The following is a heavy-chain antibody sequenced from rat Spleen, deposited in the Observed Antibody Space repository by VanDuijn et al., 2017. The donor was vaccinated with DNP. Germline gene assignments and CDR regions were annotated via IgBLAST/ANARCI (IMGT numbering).Heavy chain of an antibody. CDR3: ARMYYGLDY. J-gene: IGHJ2*01. Sequence: EVQLQESGPGLVKPSQSLSLTCSVTGYSITTSYRWNWIRKFPGNKLEWMGYINSAGSTKYNPSLKSRISITRDRSKNQFFLQVNSVTTEDTGTYYCARMYYGLDYWGQGVMVTVSS. V-gene: IGHV3-3*01. D-gene: IGHD1-6*01. CDR1: GYSITTSYR. CDR2: INSAGST.